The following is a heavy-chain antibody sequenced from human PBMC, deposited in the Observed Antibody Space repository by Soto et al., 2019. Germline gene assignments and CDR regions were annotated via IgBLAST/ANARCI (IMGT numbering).Heavy chain of an antibody. J-gene: IGHJ4*02. CDR1: LFTFDYYS. V-gene: IGHV3-21*05. CDR2: IGRTRKYI. D-gene: IGHD1-20*01. CDR3: ARAHNWSFDY. Sequence: GGSLGLSFAASLFTFDYYSINWVRQAPGKGLEWVSYIGRTRKYIDYADSVKGRFTISRDGAKNSVFLQMNSLRDEDTAVYYCARAHNWSFDYWGQGITVTVSS.